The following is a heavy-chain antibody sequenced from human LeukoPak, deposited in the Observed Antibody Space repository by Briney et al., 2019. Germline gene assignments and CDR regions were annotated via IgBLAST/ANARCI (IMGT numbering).Heavy chain of an antibody. J-gene: IGHJ4*02. V-gene: IGHV1-18*01. CDR1: GYTFTSYG. CDR3: ASFGPGVPY. Sequence: ASVKVSCKASGYTFTSYGISWVRQAPGQGLEWMGWISAYNGNTNYAQKFQGRVTMTRDTSISTAYMELSRLRSDDTAVYYCASFGPGVPYWGQGTLVTVSS. D-gene: IGHD1-14*01. CDR2: ISAYNGNT.